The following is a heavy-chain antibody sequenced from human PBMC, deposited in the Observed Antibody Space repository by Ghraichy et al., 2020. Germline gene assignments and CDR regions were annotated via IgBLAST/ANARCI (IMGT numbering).Heavy chain of an antibody. D-gene: IGHD3-3*01. Sequence: GGSLRLSCAASGFTFSSYAMSWVRQAPGKGLEWVSAISGSGGSTYYADSVKGRFTISRDNSKNTLYLQMNSLRAEDTAVYYCAKDPKVFSYDFWSGYYTNHYWGQGTLVTVSS. V-gene: IGHV3-23*01. J-gene: IGHJ4*02. CDR3: AKDPKVFSYDFWSGYYTNHY. CDR2: ISGSGGST. CDR1: GFTFSSYA.